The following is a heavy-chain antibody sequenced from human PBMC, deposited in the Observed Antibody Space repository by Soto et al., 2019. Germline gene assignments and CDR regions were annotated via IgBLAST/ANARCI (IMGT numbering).Heavy chain of an antibody. CDR3: ASTYSSSSDSSAAYYYYGMDV. D-gene: IGHD6-6*01. CDR2: ISAYNGNT. CDR1: GYTFTSYG. V-gene: IGHV1-18*01. Sequence: GASVKVSCKASGYTFTSYGISWVRQAPGQGLEWMGWISAYNGNTNYAQKLQGRVTMTTDTSTSTAYMELRSLRSDDTAVYYCASTYSSSSDSSAAYYYYGMDVWGQGTTVTVSS. J-gene: IGHJ6*02.